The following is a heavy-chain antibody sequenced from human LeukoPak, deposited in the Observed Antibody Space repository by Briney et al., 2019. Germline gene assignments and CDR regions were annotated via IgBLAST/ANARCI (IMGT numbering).Heavy chain of an antibody. J-gene: IGHJ4*02. D-gene: IGHD3-22*01. V-gene: IGHV4-31*03. CDR1: GTSFSSGDQY. Sequence: SQTLSLTCTVSGTSFSSGDQYWNWIRQSPGKGLEWIGSIHPSGMLYNNPSLESRVTISIDTSKNQFSLNLNSVTAADTAVYFCSRGLDSRKLGYWGQGTLVTVSS. CDR3: SRGLDSRKLGY. CDR2: IHPSGML.